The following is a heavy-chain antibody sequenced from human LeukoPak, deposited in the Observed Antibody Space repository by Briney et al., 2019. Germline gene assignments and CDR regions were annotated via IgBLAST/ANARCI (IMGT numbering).Heavy chain of an antibody. V-gene: IGHV1-2*02. CDR3: ARGMGIAAAGEDAFDI. CDR1: GYTFTGYY. CDR2: INPNSGGT. D-gene: IGHD6-13*01. Sequence: ASVKVSCKASGYTFTGYYMHWVRQAPGQGLEWMGWINPNSGGTNYAQKSQGRVTMTRDTSISTAYMELSRLRSDDTAVYCCARGMGIAAAGEDAFDIWGQGTMVTVSS. J-gene: IGHJ3*02.